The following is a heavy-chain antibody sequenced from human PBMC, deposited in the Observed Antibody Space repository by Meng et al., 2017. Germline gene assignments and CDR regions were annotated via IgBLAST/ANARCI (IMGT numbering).Heavy chain of an antibody. V-gene: IGHV3-43D*04. CDR2: ISWDGGST. D-gene: IGHD4-17*01. CDR3: AKAGNGDCCAMDV. Sequence: GESLKISCAASGFTFDNYAMNWVRQAPGKGLEWVSIISWDGGSTYYADSVKGRFTISRDNNKNSLYLQMNSLRAEDTALYYCAKAGNGDCCAMDVWGQGTTVTVSS. J-gene: IGHJ6*02. CDR1: GFTFDNYA.